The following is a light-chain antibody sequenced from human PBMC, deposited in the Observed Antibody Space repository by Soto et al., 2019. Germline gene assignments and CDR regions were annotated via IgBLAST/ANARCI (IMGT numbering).Light chain of an antibody. CDR1: QSVSGHY. Sequence: EIVLTQSPGTLSLSPGEGATLSCRASQSVSGHYLAWYQSKPGQAPRLLIHGASNRATGIPDRFSGSGSGTDFTLTIGRLEPEDFAVYYCQQYLITPWTFGQGTKVEIK. J-gene: IGKJ1*01. CDR2: GAS. CDR3: QQYLITPWT. V-gene: IGKV3-20*01.